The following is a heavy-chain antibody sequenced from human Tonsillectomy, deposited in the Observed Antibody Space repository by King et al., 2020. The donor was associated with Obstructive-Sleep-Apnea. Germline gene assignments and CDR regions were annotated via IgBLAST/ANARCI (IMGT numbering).Heavy chain of an antibody. CDR2: MNPNSGDT. J-gene: IGHJ4*02. D-gene: IGHD2-21*01. CDR1: GYTFTSYD. V-gene: IGHV1-8*01. CDR3: ARPAKCRDHTCLYYFDS. Sequence: VQLVESGAEVKKPGVSVKVSCKASGYTFTSYDINWVRQATGQGLEWMGWMNPNSGDTGYAQKFQGRVTMTRSTSISTAYMELSGLGYEDTAVYYCARPAKCRDHTCLYYFDSWGQGTLVTVSS.